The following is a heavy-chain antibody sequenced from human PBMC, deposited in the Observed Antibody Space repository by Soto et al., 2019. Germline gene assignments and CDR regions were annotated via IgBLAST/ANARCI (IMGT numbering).Heavy chain of an antibody. Sequence: EVQLVESGGGLVQPGGSLRLSCAASGFTFSSYWMSWVRQAPGKGLEWVANIKQDGSEKYYVDSVKGRFTISRDKAKNSLYLQMNSVRDEDAAVYYCARDSDSSGYTDYWGQGTLVTVSS. CDR2: IKQDGSEK. V-gene: IGHV3-7*01. CDR1: GFTFSSYW. D-gene: IGHD3-22*01. J-gene: IGHJ4*02. CDR3: ARDSDSSGYTDY.